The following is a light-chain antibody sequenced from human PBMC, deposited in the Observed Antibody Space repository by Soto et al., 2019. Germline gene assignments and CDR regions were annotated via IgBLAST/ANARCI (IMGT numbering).Light chain of an antibody. CDR3: QQRTNWPLT. J-gene: IGKJ4*01. V-gene: IGKV3-11*01. Sequence: EIVLTQSPATLSFSPGERATLSCSASQSVDKYLVWYQQKPGQAPRLLIYDASSRATGIPASFSGSGSGTDFSLTIASLEPEDLAVYFCQQRTNWPLTFGGGTKLEIK. CDR1: QSVDKY. CDR2: DAS.